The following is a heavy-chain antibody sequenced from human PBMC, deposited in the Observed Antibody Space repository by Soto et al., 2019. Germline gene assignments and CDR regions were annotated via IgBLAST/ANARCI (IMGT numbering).Heavy chain of an antibody. Sequence: PSETLSLTCTVSGGSISSYYWSWIRQPPGKGLEWIGYIYYSGSTNYNPSLKSRVTISVDTSKNQFSLKLSSVTAADTAVYYCARFNDGGYVDYWGQGTLVTVSS. CDR2: IYYSGST. CDR1: GGSISSYY. CDR3: ARFNDGGYVDY. V-gene: IGHV4-59*01. J-gene: IGHJ4*02. D-gene: IGHD4-17*01.